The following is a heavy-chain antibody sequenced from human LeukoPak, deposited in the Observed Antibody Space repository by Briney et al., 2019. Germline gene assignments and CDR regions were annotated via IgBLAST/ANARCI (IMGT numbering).Heavy chain of an antibody. CDR3: ARRVGYCSSTSCYPTYDAFDI. V-gene: IGHV4-39*01. Sequence: SETLSLTCTVSGGSISSSSYYWGWIRQPPGKGLERIGSIYYIGSTYYNPSLKSRVTISVDTSKHQFSLKLSSVTAADTAVYYCARRVGYCSSTSCYPTYDAFDIWGQGTMVTVSS. CDR2: IYYIGST. D-gene: IGHD2-2*01. J-gene: IGHJ3*02. CDR1: GGSISSSSYY.